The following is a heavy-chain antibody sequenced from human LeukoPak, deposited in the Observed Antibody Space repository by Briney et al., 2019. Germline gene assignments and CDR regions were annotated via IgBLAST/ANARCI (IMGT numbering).Heavy chain of an antibody. D-gene: IGHD2/OR15-2a*01. CDR3: ARAFLDGFDI. CDR2: IGSSGNAV. V-gene: IGHV3-11*04. CDR1: GFTFRDYF. Sequence: PGGSLRLSCAASGFTFRDYFMTWIRQAPGKGLEWVSYIGSSGNAVYHADSVKGRFTISRDNAKNSLYLQLNSLRAEDTAVYYCARAFLDGFDIWGQGTMVTVSS. J-gene: IGHJ3*02.